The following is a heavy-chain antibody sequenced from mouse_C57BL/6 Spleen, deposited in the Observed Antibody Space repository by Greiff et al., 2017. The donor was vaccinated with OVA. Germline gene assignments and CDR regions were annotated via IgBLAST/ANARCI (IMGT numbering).Heavy chain of an antibody. Sequence: VQLQQSGAELVRPGSSVKLSCKASGYTFTSYWMDWVKQRPGQGLEWIGNIYPSDSETHYNQKFKDKATLTVDKSSSTAYMQLSSLTSEDSAVYYCARERFRPNYFDYWGQGTTLTVSS. CDR3: ARERFRPNYFDY. CDR1: GYTFTSYW. CDR2: IYPSDSET. J-gene: IGHJ2*01. V-gene: IGHV1-61*01.